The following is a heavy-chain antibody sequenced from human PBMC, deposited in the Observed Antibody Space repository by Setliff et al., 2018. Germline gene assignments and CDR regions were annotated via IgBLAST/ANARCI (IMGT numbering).Heavy chain of an antibody. V-gene: IGHV4-39*01. Sequence: SETLSLTCRVSGGSISGGNYYWGLIRQPPGKGLEWVATIYYSGSTYSNPSLKSRLIISVDAPDNQFSVKLSSVTAADTAVYYCARHKSNGSGSYPSLYMDVWGKGIMVTVS. CDR3: ARHKSNGSGSYPSLYMDV. CDR2: IYYSGST. J-gene: IGHJ6*03. CDR1: GGSISGGNYY. D-gene: IGHD3-10*01.